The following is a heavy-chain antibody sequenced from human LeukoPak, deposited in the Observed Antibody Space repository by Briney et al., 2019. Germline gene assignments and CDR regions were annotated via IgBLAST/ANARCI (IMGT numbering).Heavy chain of an antibody. D-gene: IGHD3-22*01. CDR3: AKGPQGFYYDSSGFEY. CDR2: ISWNSGSI. CDR1: GFTFDDHA. J-gene: IGHJ4*02. V-gene: IGHV3-9*01. Sequence: GGSLRLSCEASGFTFDDHAMPWVRQAPGKGLEWVSGISWNSGSIGYADSVKGRFTISRDNAKNSLYLQMNSLRAEDTALYYCAKGPQGFYYDSSGFEYWGQGTLVTVSS.